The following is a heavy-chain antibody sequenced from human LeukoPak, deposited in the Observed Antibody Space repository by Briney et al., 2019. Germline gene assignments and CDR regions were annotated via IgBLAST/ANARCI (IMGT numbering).Heavy chain of an antibody. J-gene: IGHJ4*02. CDR2: ISSNGGST. Sequence: GGSLRLSCAASGFTFSSYAMHWVRQAPGKGLEYVSAISSNGGSTRYANSVKGRFTISRDNSKNTLYLQMGSLRAEDMAVYYCARGPYYDSSGYSDYWGQGTLVTVSS. CDR1: GFTFSSYA. D-gene: IGHD3-22*01. V-gene: IGHV3-64*01. CDR3: ARGPYYDSSGYSDY.